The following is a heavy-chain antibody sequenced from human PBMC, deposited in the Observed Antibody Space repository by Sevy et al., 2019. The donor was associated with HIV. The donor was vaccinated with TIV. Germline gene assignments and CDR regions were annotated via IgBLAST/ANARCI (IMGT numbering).Heavy chain of an antibody. V-gene: IGHV3-74*01. CDR1: GFTFRNYW. CDR2: INEDGSFS. CDR3: ARDRQGITVAGTAIDY. J-gene: IGHJ4*02. Sequence: GGSLRLSCAASGFTFRNYWMHWVRQGPGKGLEWVSRINEDGSFSDYADSMKGRFTISRDNAKNSLYLQMNSLRAEDTAVYYCARDRQGITVAGTAIDYWGQGTLVTVSS. D-gene: IGHD6-19*01.